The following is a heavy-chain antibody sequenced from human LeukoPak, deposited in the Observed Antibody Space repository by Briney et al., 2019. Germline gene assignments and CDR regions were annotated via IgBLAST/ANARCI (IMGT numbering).Heavy chain of an antibody. V-gene: IGHV1-2*02. CDR3: ARGAEEWELLGVDY. D-gene: IGHD1-26*01. CDR1: GYTFTGYY. CDR2: INPNSGGT. Sequence: GASVKVSCKASGYTFTGYYMHWVRQAPGQGLEWMGWINPNSGGTNYAQKFQGRVTMTRDTSISTAYMELSRLRSDDTAVHYCARGAEEWELLGVDYWGQGTLVTVSS. J-gene: IGHJ4*02.